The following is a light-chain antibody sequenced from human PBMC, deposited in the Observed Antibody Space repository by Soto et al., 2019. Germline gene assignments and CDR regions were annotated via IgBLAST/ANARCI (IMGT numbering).Light chain of an antibody. CDR3: QQYMHWPRT. CDR2: GAS. J-gene: IGKJ1*01. CDR1: QSVSSN. Sequence: EMVLTQSPVTLSVSPGERATLSCRASQSVSSNLAWYQHRPGQAPRPLIFGASTRATGVPARFSGGGSGTEFTLTISSLQSEDFALYYCQQYMHWPRTFGQGTRWISN. V-gene: IGKV3-15*01.